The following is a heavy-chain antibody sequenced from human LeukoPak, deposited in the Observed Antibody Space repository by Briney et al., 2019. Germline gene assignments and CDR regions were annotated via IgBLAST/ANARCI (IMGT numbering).Heavy chain of an antibody. CDR3: ARGGMSTYYDSGGYFSY. V-gene: IGHV4-59*01. J-gene: IGHJ4*02. CDR2: VSYSGDT. CDR1: GGSISSYY. Sequence: PSETLSLTCTVSGGSISSYYWSWIRQPPGNRLEWIGYVSYSGDTNYNPSLRSRVTMSVDTSKSQFSLKLSSVTAADTAVYFCARGGMSTYYDSGGYFSYWGQGAPVTVSS. D-gene: IGHD3-22*01.